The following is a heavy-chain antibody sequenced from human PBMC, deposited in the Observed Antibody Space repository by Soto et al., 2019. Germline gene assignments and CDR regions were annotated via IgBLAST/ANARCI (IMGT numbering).Heavy chain of an antibody. V-gene: IGHV4-34*01. CDR3: ARGQSGRVIVVVVAALYNWFDP. J-gene: IGHJ5*02. D-gene: IGHD2-15*01. CDR1: GGSFSGYY. CDR2: INHSGST. Sequence: PSENLSLTCAVYGGSFSGYYWSWIRQPPGKGLEWIGEINHSGSTNYNPSLKSRVTISVDTSKNQFSLKLSSVTAADTAVYYCARGQSGRVIVVVVAALYNWFDPWGQGTLVTVSS.